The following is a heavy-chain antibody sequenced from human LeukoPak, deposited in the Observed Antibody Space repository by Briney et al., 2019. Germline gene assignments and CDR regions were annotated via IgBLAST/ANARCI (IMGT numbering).Heavy chain of an antibody. J-gene: IGHJ3*02. CDR2: IYPGDSDT. D-gene: IGHD3-22*01. Sequence: GESLQISCKGSGYTFTNYWIGWVRQMPGKGLEWMGIIYPGDSDTRYSPSFQGQVTISADKSISTAYLQWSSLKASDTAIYFCARRIDSSTSRAFDIWGQGTMVTVSS. CDR1: GYTFTNYW. CDR3: ARRIDSSTSRAFDI. V-gene: IGHV5-51*01.